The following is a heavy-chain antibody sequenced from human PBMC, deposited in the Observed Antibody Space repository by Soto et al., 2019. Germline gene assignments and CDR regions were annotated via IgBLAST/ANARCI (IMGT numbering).Heavy chain of an antibody. J-gene: IGHJ5*02. Sequence: ASVKVSCKVSGYTLTELSMHWVRQAPGKGLEWMGGFDPEDGETIYAQKFQGRVTMTEDTSTDTAYMELSSLRSEDTAVYYCATDLNRYHKYSYGSEQWFDPWGQGTLVPVSS. D-gene: IGHD5-18*01. CDR3: ATDLNRYHKYSYGSEQWFDP. CDR1: GYTLTELS. CDR2: FDPEDGET. V-gene: IGHV1-24*01.